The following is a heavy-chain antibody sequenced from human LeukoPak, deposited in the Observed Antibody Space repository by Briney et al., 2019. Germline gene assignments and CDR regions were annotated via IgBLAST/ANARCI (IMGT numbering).Heavy chain of an antibody. D-gene: IGHD6-13*01. Sequence: SETLSLTCTVSGGSISSGGYYWSWIRQHPGKGLEWIGYIYYSGSTYYNPSLKSRVTISVDTSKNQFSLKLSSVTAADTAVYYCAGTTLSSWPFDYWGQGTLVTVSS. CDR1: GGSISSGGYY. CDR3: AGTTLSSWPFDY. V-gene: IGHV4-61*08. CDR2: IYYSGST. J-gene: IGHJ4*02.